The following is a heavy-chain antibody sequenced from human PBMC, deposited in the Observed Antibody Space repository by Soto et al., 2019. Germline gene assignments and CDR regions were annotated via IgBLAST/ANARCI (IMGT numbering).Heavy chain of an antibody. Sequence: EVQLVESGGGLVQPGGSLRLSCAASGFTFNHYWIHWVRQVPGKGLMWVSRIQSDGSSIDYADSVKGRFTISRDNAKNTVYLQMNSLIVEDSAMYYCARSGGIDYWGQGTLVTVSS. CDR2: IQSDGSSI. V-gene: IGHV3-74*01. CDR3: ARSGGIDY. J-gene: IGHJ4*02. CDR1: GFTFNHYW. D-gene: IGHD6-25*01.